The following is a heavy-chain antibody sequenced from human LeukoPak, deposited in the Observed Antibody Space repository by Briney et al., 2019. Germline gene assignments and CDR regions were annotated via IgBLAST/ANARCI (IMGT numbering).Heavy chain of an antibody. Sequence: SVKVSCKAPGGTFSSYTFSWVRQAPGQGLEWMGGIVTLFGTTNYAQKFQGRVTITTDESTSTAYMELSSLRSEDTAVYYCARDSSGYYYGEGFDYWGQGTLVTVSS. D-gene: IGHD3-22*01. CDR2: IVTLFGTT. CDR3: ARDSSGYYYGEGFDY. J-gene: IGHJ4*02. CDR1: GGTFSSYT. V-gene: IGHV1-69*05.